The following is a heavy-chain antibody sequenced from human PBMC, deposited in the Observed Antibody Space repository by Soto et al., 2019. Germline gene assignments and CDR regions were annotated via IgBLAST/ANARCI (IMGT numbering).Heavy chain of an antibody. V-gene: IGHV1-18*01. J-gene: IGHJ3*02. CDR3: ARCSGGSCYHALDI. CDR1: GYTFTSYG. CDR2: ISTYNGNT. Sequence: QVQLVQSGGEVKKPGASVKVSCKTSGYTFTSYGISWVRQAPGQGLEWMGWISTYNGNTNYAQRLQDRVTMTAETXXTTAYMELRSLRSDDTAVYYCARCSGGSCYHALDIWGQGTMVTVSS. D-gene: IGHD2-15*01.